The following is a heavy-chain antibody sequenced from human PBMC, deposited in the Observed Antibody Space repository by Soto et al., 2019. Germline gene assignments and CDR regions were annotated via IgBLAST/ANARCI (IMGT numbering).Heavy chain of an antibody. CDR1: GGTFSSYA. CDR3: ARLDYYDSSGYYYYFDY. CDR2: IIPIFGTA. V-gene: IGHV1-69*06. J-gene: IGHJ4*02. D-gene: IGHD3-22*01. Sequence: QVQLVQSGAEVKKPGSSVKVSCKASGGTFSSYAISWVRQAPGQGLEWMGGIIPIFGTANYAQKLQGRVTMTTDTSTSTAYMELRSLRSDDTAVYYCARLDYYDSSGYYYYFDYWGQGTLVTVSS.